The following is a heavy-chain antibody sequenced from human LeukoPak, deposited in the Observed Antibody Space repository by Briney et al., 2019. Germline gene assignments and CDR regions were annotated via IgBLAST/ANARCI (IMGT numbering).Heavy chain of an antibody. CDR1: GFTFSSYA. J-gene: IGHJ3*02. CDR2: ISGGGGST. CDR3: ANTPSIRITMIVVVPVGI. D-gene: IGHD3-22*01. Sequence: GGSLRLSCAASGFTFSSYAMSWVRQAPGKGLEWVSAISGGGGSTYYADSVKGRFTISRDNSKNTLYLQMNSLRAEDTAVYYCANTPSIRITMIVVVPVGIWGQGTMVTVSS. V-gene: IGHV3-23*01.